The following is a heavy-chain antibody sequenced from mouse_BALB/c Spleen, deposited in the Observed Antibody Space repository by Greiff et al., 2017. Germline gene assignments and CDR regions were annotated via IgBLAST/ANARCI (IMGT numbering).Heavy chain of an antibody. D-gene: IGHD2-3*01. V-gene: IGHV5-12-2*01. Sequence: EVKLVESGGGLVQPGGSLKLSCAASGFTFSSYTMSWVRQTPEKRLEWVAYISNGGGSTYYPDTVKGRFTISRDNAKNTLYLQMSSLKSEDTAMYYCARHDGFYWGQGTSVTVSS. CDR1: GFTFSSYT. CDR3: ARHDGFY. J-gene: IGHJ4*01. CDR2: ISNGGGST.